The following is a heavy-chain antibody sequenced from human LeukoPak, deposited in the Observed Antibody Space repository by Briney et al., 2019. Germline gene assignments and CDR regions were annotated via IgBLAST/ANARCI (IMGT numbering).Heavy chain of an antibody. CDR2: ISGSGGST. J-gene: IGHJ4*02. CDR3: AKDDGYV. CDR1: GSTFSSYA. D-gene: IGHD5-18*01. Sequence: LAGGSLRLSCVASGSTFSSYAMSWVRQAPGKGLEWVSAISGSGGSTYYADSVKGRSTISRDNSKNTLYLQMNSLRAEDTAIYYCAKDDGYVWGQGTLVTVSS. V-gene: IGHV3-23*01.